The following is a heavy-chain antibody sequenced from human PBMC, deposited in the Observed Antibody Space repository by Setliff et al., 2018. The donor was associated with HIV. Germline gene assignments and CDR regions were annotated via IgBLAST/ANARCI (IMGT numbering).Heavy chain of an antibody. D-gene: IGHD1-20*01. V-gene: IGHV3-7*05. CDR2: IKQDGSEK. J-gene: IGHJ4*02. CDR3: ARYNWNPLGYRFDY. Sequence: SCKASGYTFTSYDINWVRQATGQGLEWVANIKQDGSEKYYVDSVKGRFTISRDNAKNALYLQMNSLRAEDTAVYYCARYNWNPLGYRFDYWGQGTLVTVSS. CDR1: GYTFTSYD.